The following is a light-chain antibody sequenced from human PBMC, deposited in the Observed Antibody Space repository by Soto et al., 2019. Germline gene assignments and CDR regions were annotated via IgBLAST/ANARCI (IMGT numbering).Light chain of an antibody. J-gene: IGKJ5*01. CDR1: QTFSNTF. CDR3: QQCGSSST. Sequence: EIVLTQSPGILSLSPGERATLSCRASQTFSNTFLSWFQQILGQAPRLLIYGASMRATGIPDRFSGSGSGTDFTLTISRLEPEDFAVYYCQQCGSSSTFGQGTRLEIK. CDR2: GAS. V-gene: IGKV3-20*01.